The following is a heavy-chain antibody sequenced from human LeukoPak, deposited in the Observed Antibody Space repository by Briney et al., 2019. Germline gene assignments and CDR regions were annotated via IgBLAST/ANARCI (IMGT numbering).Heavy chain of an antibody. CDR2: IIPIFGTA. D-gene: IGHD4-17*01. CDR1: GGTFSSYA. Sequence: GASVKVSCKASGGTFSSYAISWVRQAPGQGLEWMGGIIPIFGTANYAQKFQGRVTITADKSTSTAYMELSSLRSEDTAVYYCASCMTTAPGGGPYGMDVWGKGTTVTVSS. CDR3: ASCMTTAPGGGPYGMDV. V-gene: IGHV1-69*06. J-gene: IGHJ6*04.